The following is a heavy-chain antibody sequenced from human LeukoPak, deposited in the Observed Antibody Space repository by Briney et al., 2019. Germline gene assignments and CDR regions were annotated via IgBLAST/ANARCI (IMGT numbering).Heavy chain of an antibody. CDR3: ARAQRLRYFDWLLSFDY. Sequence: SETLSLTCTVSGGSISSYYWSWIRQPPGKGLEWIGYIHYSGSTNNNPSLKSRVTISVDTSKNQFSLKLSSVTAADTAVYYCARAQRLRYFDWLLSFDYWGQGTLVTVSS. V-gene: IGHV4-59*01. CDR2: IHYSGST. J-gene: IGHJ4*02. CDR1: GGSISSYY. D-gene: IGHD3-9*01.